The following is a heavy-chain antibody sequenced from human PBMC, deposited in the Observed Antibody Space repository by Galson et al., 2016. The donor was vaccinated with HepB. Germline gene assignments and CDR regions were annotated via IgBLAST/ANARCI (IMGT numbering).Heavy chain of an antibody. CDR2: IGNKANSYIT. J-gene: IGHJ4*02. V-gene: IGHV3-72*01. Sequence: SLRLSCAASGFIFSDHYMDWVRQAPGKGLEWVGRIGNKANSYITEYAASVKGRFTIPRDDSENSLYLQMNSLKTEDTAVYYCATGATGTTDYWGQGTLVTVSS. CDR3: ATGATGTTDY. D-gene: IGHD1-1*01. CDR1: GFIFSDHY.